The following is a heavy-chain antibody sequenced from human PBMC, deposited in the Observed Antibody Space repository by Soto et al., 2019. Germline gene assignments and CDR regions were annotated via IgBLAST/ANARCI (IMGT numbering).Heavy chain of an antibody. Sequence: QVQLVESGGGVVQPGRSLRLSCAASGFTFSSYAMHWVRQAPGKGLEWVAVISYDGSNKYYADSVKGRFTISRDNSKNXXYLQMNSRRAEDTAVYYCARDRGYSNYGRWGTLDYWGQGTLVTVSS. D-gene: IGHD4-4*01. CDR1: GFTFSSYA. CDR3: ARDRGYSNYGRWGTLDY. J-gene: IGHJ4*02. CDR2: ISYDGSNK. V-gene: IGHV3-30-3*01.